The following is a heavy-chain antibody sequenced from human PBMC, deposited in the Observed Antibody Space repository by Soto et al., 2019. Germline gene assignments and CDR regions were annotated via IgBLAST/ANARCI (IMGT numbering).Heavy chain of an antibody. J-gene: IGHJ3*02. V-gene: IGHV3-11*06. Sequence: PGGSLRLSCAASGFTFSNHYMSWIRQAPGKGLEWVSYISSSSSYTNYADSVKGRFTISRDNSKNTLYLQMNSLRAEDTAVYYCAKEWDYVWGSYRHDAFDIWGQGTMVTVSS. CDR1: GFTFSNHY. D-gene: IGHD3-16*02. CDR2: ISSSSSYT. CDR3: AKEWDYVWGSYRHDAFDI.